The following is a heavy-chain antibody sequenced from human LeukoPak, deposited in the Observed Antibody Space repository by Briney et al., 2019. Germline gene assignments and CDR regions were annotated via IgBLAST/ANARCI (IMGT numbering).Heavy chain of an antibody. D-gene: IGHD6-19*01. Sequence: PPETLSLTCTVSGYSISSGYYWGWIRQPPGKGLEWIGNIYPSGTTYYNPSLKTRVTISVDTSKNQFSLKLSSVTAADTAVYYCARHSSGWYSTGLFDYWGQGTLVTVSS. CDR1: GYSISSGYY. V-gene: IGHV4-38-2*02. J-gene: IGHJ4*02. CDR3: ARHSSGWYSTGLFDY. CDR2: IYPSGTT.